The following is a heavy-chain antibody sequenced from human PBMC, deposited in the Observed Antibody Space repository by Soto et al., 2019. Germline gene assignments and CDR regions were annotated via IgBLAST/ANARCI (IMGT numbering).Heavy chain of an antibody. CDR2: ISYDGSNK. V-gene: IGHV3-30*03. CDR3: ALEGR. Sequence: ESGGGVVQPGRSLRLSCAASGFTFSSYGMHWVRQAPGKGLEWVAVISYDGSNKYYADSVKGRFTISRDNSKNTLYLQMNSLRAEDTAAYYCALEGRWGQGTLVTVSS. J-gene: IGHJ4*02. CDR1: GFTFSSYG.